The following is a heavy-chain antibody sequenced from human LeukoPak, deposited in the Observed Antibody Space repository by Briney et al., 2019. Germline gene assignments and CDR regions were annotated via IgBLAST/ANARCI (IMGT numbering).Heavy chain of an antibody. J-gene: IGHJ6*03. Sequence: SETLSLTCTVSGGSISSYYWSWIRQPPGKGLEWIGYIYYSGSTNYNPSLKSRVTISVDTSKSQFSLKLSSVTAADTAVYYCARWGGDYGLSYYYYMDVWGKGTTVTISS. CDR3: ARWGGDYGLSYYYYMDV. CDR1: GGSISSYY. V-gene: IGHV4-59*01. D-gene: IGHD4-17*01. CDR2: IYYSGST.